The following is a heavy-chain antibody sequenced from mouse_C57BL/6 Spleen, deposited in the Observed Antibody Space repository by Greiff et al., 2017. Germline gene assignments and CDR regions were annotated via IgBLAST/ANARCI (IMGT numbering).Heavy chain of an antibody. CDR2: IDPETGGT. Sequence: QVQLKESGAELVRPGASVTLSCKASGYTFTDYEMHWVKQTPVHGLEWIGAIDPETGGTAYNQKFKGKAILTADKSSSTAYMELRSLTSEDSAVYYCTRSYYGSSFYWGQGTTLTVSS. D-gene: IGHD1-1*01. V-gene: IGHV1-15*01. J-gene: IGHJ2*01. CDR1: GYTFTDYE. CDR3: TRSYYGSSFY.